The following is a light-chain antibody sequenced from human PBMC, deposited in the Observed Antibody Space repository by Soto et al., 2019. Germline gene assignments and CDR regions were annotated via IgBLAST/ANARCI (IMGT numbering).Light chain of an antibody. CDR3: QSYDTTLSGWI. J-gene: IGLJ2*01. CDR2: GDK. CDR1: DSNIGALYD. Sequence: QSALTQSPSVSGAPGQRVTISCIGSDSNIGALYDVSWYQQLPGAAPKLLIYGDKNRPSGVPDRFSGSRSGTSASLAITGLQAEDEADYYCQSYDTTLSGWIFGGGTKLTVL. V-gene: IGLV1-40*01.